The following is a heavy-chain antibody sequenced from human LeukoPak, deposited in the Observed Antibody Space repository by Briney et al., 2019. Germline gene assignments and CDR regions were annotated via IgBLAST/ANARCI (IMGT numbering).Heavy chain of an antibody. V-gene: IGHV4-61*01. CDR3: ARGPCSGCGMDV. CDR1: GGSISSSSYY. Sequence: SETLSLTCTVSGGSISSSSYYWSWIRQPPGKGLEWIGYIYYSGSTNYNPSLKSRVTISVDTSKNQFSLKLSSVTAADTAVYYCARGPCSGCGMDVWGQGTTVTVSS. D-gene: IGHD6-19*01. J-gene: IGHJ6*02. CDR2: IYYSGST.